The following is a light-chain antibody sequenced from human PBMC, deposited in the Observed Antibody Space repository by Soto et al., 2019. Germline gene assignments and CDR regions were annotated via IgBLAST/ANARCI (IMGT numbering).Light chain of an antibody. CDR1: QIVSSN. J-gene: IGKJ2*01. CDR3: QQYNNWPLYA. V-gene: IGKV3-15*01. CDR2: GAS. Sequence: EIVMTQSPATLSVSPGERDTLSCRASQIVSSNLAWYQQKPGLAPRLLIYGASTRATGIPARFSGSGSGTEFTLTFSSLQSEDFAVYYCQQYNNWPLYAFGQGTKVDIK.